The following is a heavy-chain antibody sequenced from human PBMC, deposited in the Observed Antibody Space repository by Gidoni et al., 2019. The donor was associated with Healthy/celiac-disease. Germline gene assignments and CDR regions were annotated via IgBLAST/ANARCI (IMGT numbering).Heavy chain of an antibody. V-gene: IGHV3-23*01. Sequence: EVQLLESGGGLVQHGGSLRLSCAASGFTFSSYAMSWVRQAPGKGRDWFAAISGSGGTTSYADSVKGRFTISRDNSKNTLYLQINSLRAEDTAVYYCAKDLKGYCSGGSCSGQFDYWGQGTLVTVSS. D-gene: IGHD2-15*01. CDR2: ISGSGGTT. CDR3: AKDLKGYCSGGSCSGQFDY. CDR1: GFTFSSYA. J-gene: IGHJ4*02.